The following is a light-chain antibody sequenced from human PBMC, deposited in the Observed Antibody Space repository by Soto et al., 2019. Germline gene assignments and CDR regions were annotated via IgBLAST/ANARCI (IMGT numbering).Light chain of an antibody. CDR1: QDMSNS. Sequence: DIQMTQSPSSLSASVGDRVTITCQASQDMSNSLNWYQQRPGKAPNLLIYDASNLETGVPSRFSGSGSGTHFTLTISSLQPEDIATYHCQQYNNLPLTFGGGTKVEIK. J-gene: IGKJ4*01. CDR2: DAS. V-gene: IGKV1-33*01. CDR3: QQYNNLPLT.